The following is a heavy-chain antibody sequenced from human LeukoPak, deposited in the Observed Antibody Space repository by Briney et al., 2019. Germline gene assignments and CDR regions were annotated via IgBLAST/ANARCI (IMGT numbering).Heavy chain of an antibody. Sequence: SETLSLTCTVSGGSISSGDYYRSWIRQPPGKGLEWIGYIYYSGSTYYNPSLKSRVTISVDTSKNQFSLKLSSVTAADTAVYYCARDRAHYYDSSGYAGWFDPWGQGTLVTVSS. J-gene: IGHJ5*02. CDR1: GGSISSGDYY. CDR3: ARDRAHYYDSSGYAGWFDP. D-gene: IGHD3-22*01. V-gene: IGHV4-30-4*01. CDR2: IYYSGST.